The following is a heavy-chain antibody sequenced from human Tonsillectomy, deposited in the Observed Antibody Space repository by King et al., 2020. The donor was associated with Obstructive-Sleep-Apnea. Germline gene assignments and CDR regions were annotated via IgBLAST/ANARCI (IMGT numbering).Heavy chain of an antibody. CDR3: ARLFIYNFWSGYLDY. CDR1: GFTFSSYA. Sequence: VQLVESGGGLVQPGGSLRLSCAASGFTFSSYAVHWVRQAPGKGLEYVSAISSNGGSTYYANSVKGRFTISRDNSKNTLYLQMGSLRAEDMAVYYCARLFIYNFWSGYLDYWGQGTLVTVSS. D-gene: IGHD3-3*01. V-gene: IGHV3-64*01. CDR2: ISSNGGST. J-gene: IGHJ4*02.